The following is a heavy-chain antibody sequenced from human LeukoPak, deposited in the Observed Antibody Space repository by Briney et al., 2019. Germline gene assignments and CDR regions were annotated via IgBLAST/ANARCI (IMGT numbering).Heavy chain of an antibody. CDR3: ARVLEHSYGYSGEAEGDAFDI. D-gene: IGHD5-18*01. V-gene: IGHV6-1*01. CDR1: GDSVSSNSAA. J-gene: IGHJ3*02. Sequence: SQTLSLTCAISGDSVSSNSAAWNWIRQSPSRGLEWLGRTYYRSKWYNDYAVSVKSRITINPDTSKNQFSLQLNSVTPEDTAVYYCARVLEHSYGYSGEAEGDAFDIWGQGTMVTVSS. CDR2: TYYRSKWYN.